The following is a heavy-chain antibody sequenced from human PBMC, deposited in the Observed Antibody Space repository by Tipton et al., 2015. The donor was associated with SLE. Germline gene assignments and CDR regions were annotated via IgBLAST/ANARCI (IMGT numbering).Heavy chain of an antibody. CDR3: AIYKPRNDVFDI. CDR2: ISYSGST. J-gene: IGHJ3*02. V-gene: IGHV4-59*01. D-gene: IGHD1-1*01. Sequence: LRLSCTVSGGSINRDYWSWIRQPPGKGLEWIGDISYSGSTDYNPSLKSRVTISVDRSKGQFSLDLSSVTAADTAVYYCAIYKPRNDVFDIWGQGTWVTGSS. CDR1: GGSINRDY.